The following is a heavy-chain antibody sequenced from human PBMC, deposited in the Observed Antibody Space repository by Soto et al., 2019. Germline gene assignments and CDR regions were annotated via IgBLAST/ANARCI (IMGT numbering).Heavy chain of an antibody. CDR3: ARGDIAAAGQFDY. CDR1: GYTFTSYD. D-gene: IGHD6-13*01. CDR2: MNPNSGNT. Sequence: ASVKVSCKTSGYTFTSYDINWVRQATGQGLEWMGWMNPNSGNTGYAQKFQGRVTMTRNTSISTAYMELSSLRSEDTAVYYCARGDIAAAGQFDYWGQGTLVTVSS. V-gene: IGHV1-8*01. J-gene: IGHJ4*02.